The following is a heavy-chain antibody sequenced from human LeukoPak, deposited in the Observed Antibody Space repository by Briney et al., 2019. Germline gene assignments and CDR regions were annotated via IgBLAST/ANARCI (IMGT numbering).Heavy chain of an antibody. CDR2: ISYDGSNK. D-gene: IGHD6-19*01. Sequence: GSLRLSCAASGFTFRNYVMHWVRQAPGKGLEWVAVISYDGSNKYYADSVKGRFTISRDNSKNTLYLQMNSLRAEDTAVYYCAKGQQWLAYCFDYWGQGTLVTVSS. CDR3: AKGQQWLAYCFDY. CDR1: GFTFRNYV. J-gene: IGHJ4*02. V-gene: IGHV3-30*18.